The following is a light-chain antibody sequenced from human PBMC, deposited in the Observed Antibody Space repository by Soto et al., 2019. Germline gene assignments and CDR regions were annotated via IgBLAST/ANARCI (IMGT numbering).Light chain of an antibody. J-gene: IGKJ1*01. CDR1: QSVSSN. Sequence: EIVMTQSPATLSVSPGERATLSCRASQSVSSNLAWYQQKPRQAPRLLLYGASTRATAIPARLCGSRSGRELTLPISSLQDEDFAVYYCQQYTNWPPWTFGQGTKVEIK. CDR2: GAS. V-gene: IGKV3-15*01. CDR3: QQYTNWPPWT.